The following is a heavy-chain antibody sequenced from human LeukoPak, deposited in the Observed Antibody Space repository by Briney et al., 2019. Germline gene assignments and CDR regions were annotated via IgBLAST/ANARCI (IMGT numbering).Heavy chain of an antibody. CDR1: GFTVSSNE. CDR2: ISGGST. D-gene: IGHD6-13*01. CDR3: KTIAAAGTS. V-gene: IGHV3-38-3*01. Sequence: PGGSLRLSCAASGFTVSSNEMSWVRQAPGKGLEWVSSISGGSTYYADSRKGRFTISRDNSKNTLHLQMNSLRAEDTAVYYCKTIAAAGTSRGQGTLVTVSS. J-gene: IGHJ4*02.